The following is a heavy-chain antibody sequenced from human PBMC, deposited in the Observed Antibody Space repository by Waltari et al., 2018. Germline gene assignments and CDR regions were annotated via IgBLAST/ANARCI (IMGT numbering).Heavy chain of an antibody. CDR1: GGSFSGYY. Sequence: QVQLQQWGAGLLKPSETLSLTCAVYGGSFSGYYWSWIRQPPGKGLEWIGEINHSGSTNYNPSSKSRVTISVDTSKNQFSLKLSSVTAADTAVYYCARVHRGGFGGVMVDYWGQGTLVTVSS. CDR2: INHSGST. CDR3: ARVHRGGFGGVMVDY. V-gene: IGHV4-34*01. D-gene: IGHD3-16*01. J-gene: IGHJ4*02.